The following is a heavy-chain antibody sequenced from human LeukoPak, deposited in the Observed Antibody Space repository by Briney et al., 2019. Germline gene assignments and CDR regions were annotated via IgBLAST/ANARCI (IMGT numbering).Heavy chain of an antibody. V-gene: IGHV3-21*01. CDR2: ISSSSSYI. CDR1: GFTFSSYS. CDR3: ARMVPLVRGGIPLHLYGMDA. Sequence: GGSLRLSCAASGFTFSSYSMNWVRQAPGKGLEWVSSISSSSSYIYYADSVKSRFTISRDNAKNSLYLQMNSLRAEDTAVYYCARMVPLVRGGIPLHLYGMDAWGQGTPVTVSS. D-gene: IGHD3-10*01. J-gene: IGHJ6*02.